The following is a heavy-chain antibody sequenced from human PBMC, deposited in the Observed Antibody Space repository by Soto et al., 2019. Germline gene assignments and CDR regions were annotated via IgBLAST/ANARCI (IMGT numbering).Heavy chain of an antibody. CDR1: GGSISSSSYY. Sequence: ILSLTCTVSGGSISSSSYYWGWIRQPPGKGLEWIGSIYYSGSTYYNPSLKSRVTISVDTSKNQFSLKLSSVTAADTAVYYWATIWVGSKGRVPSPYYYYGMDVCGQGTTVTVSS. J-gene: IGHJ6*02. D-gene: IGHD3-10*01. V-gene: IGHV4-39*01. CDR3: ATIWVGSKGRVPSPYYYYGMDV. CDR2: IYYSGST.